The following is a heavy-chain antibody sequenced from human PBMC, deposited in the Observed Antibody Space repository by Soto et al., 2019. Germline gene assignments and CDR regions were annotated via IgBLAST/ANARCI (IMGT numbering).Heavy chain of an antibody. CDR3: AKDRWARDSIDV. Sequence: EEQVVESGGGLVQPGGSLRLSCAASGFTFDDYGMHWVRQGPGKGLEWFSGITWNSATIGYAASVKGRFTISRDNAKNSLYLQMSSLTTEDTAVYYCAKDRWARDSIDVWGQGTTVTVSS. V-gene: IGHV3-9*01. J-gene: IGHJ6*02. CDR2: ITWNSATI. CDR1: GFTFDDYG.